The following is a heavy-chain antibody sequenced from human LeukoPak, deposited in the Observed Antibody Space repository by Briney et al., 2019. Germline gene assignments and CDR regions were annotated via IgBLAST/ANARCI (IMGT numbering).Heavy chain of an antibody. D-gene: IGHD3-16*02. CDR1: GGSISSSSYY. J-gene: IGHJ5*02. CDR3: ARVQVIPYGNWFDP. Sequence: PSETLSLTCTVSGGSISSSSYYWGWIRQPPGKGLEWIGYIYYSGSTNYNPSLKSRVTISVDTSKNQFSLKLSSATAADTAVYYCARVQVIPYGNWFDPWGQGTLVTVSS. CDR2: IYYSGST. V-gene: IGHV4-61*05.